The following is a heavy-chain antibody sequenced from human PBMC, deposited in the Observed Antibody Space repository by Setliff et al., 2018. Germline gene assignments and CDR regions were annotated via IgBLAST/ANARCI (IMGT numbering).Heavy chain of an antibody. D-gene: IGHD2-15*01. CDR1: GYTFTSYG. Sequence: ASVKVSCKASGYTFTSYGITWVRQAPGQGLEWMAWIGAYNGYIVYAQKFQGRVTVTTDTSTSTAYMELRSLRSDDTAVYYCARAPPKIVVTVAALDYWGQGALVTVSS. V-gene: IGHV1-18*01. CDR2: IGAYNGYI. CDR3: ARAPPKIVVTVAALDY. J-gene: IGHJ4*02.